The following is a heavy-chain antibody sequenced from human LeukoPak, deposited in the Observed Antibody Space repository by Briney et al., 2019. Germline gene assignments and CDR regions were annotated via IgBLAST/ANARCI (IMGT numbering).Heavy chain of an antibody. D-gene: IGHD5-18*01. J-gene: IGHJ5*02. CDR2: INSDSNYI. CDR3: VRGGYSYH. CDR1: GFTFSAYN. V-gene: IGHV3-21*01. Sequence: PGGSLRLSCAASGFTFSAYNMIWVRQAPGKGLEWVSPINSDSNYIYYADSVKGRFTISRDNTKNSLYLQMNSLRVDDTAVYHCVRGGYSYHWGQGTLVTVSS.